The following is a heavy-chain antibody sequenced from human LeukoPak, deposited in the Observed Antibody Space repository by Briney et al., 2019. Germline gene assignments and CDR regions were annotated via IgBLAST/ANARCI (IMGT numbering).Heavy chain of an antibody. CDR3: ARRGGGFDW. CDR1: GGSLSSSY. J-gene: IGHJ4*02. Sequence: PSETLSLTCTVSGGSLSSSYWSWIRQPPGKGLEWIGYIYTSGSTNYNPSLKSRVTMSIDTSKNQFSLKLSSVTAADTAYYYCARRGGGFDWWGQGTLVTVSS. CDR2: IYTSGST. D-gene: IGHD3-10*01. V-gene: IGHV4-4*09.